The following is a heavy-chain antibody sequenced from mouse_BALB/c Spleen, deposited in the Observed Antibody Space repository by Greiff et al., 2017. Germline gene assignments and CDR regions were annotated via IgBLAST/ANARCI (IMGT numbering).Heavy chain of an antibody. CDR3: ARLAYYRGAMDY. D-gene: IGHD2-14*01. CDR2: ISYSGST. V-gene: IGHV3-8*02. CDR1: GDSITSGY. J-gene: IGHJ4*01. Sequence: EVQRVESGPSLVKPSQTLSLTCSVTGDSITSGYWNWIRKFPGNKLEYMGYISYSGSTYYNPSLKSRISITRDTSKNQYYLQLNSVTTEDTATYYCARLAYYRGAMDYWGQGTSVTVSS.